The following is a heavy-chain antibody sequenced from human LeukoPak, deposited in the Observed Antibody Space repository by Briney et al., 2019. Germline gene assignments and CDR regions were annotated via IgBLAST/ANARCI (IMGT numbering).Heavy chain of an antibody. D-gene: IGHD3-10*01. V-gene: IGHV3-30*04. CDR3: ARDPSGGGFGELLWPYFQH. CDR1: GFTFSNYA. J-gene: IGHJ1*01. CDR2: ISYDGSNK. Sequence: GRSLRLSCVASGFTFSNYAMHWVRQAPGKGLEWVAIISYDGSNKYYADSVKGRFTISRDNSKNTVFLQMNSLRADDTAVYYCARDPSGGGFGELLWPYFQHWGQGTLVTVST.